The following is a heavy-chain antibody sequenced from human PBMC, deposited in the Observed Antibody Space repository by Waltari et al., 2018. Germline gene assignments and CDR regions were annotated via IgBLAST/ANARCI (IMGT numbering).Heavy chain of an antibody. Sequence: QVQLQESGPGLVKPSQTLSLTCTVSGGSISSGSYYWSWIRQPAGKGLEGIGRIYTRGGTNYNPALKSRVTIPVDTSKTQFSLKLSSVTAADTAVYYCARGYCSGGSCYSSYYYMDVWGKGTTVTVSS. V-gene: IGHV4-61*02. D-gene: IGHD2-15*01. CDR2: IYTRGGT. CDR1: GGSISSGSYY. CDR3: ARGYCSGGSCYSSYYYMDV. J-gene: IGHJ6*03.